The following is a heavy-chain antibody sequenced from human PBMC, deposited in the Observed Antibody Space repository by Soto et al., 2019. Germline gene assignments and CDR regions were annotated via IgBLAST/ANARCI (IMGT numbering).Heavy chain of an antibody. CDR2: ISGSGGST. J-gene: IGHJ4*02. Sequence: EVQLLESGGGLVQPGGSLRLSCAASGFTFSSYAMSWFRQAPGKGLEWVSAISGSGGSTYYADSVKGRFTISRDNSKNTLYLQMNSLRAEDTAVYYCAKALRFLEWLATDYWGQGTLVTVSS. CDR1: GFTFSSYA. V-gene: IGHV3-23*01. D-gene: IGHD3-3*01. CDR3: AKALRFLEWLATDY.